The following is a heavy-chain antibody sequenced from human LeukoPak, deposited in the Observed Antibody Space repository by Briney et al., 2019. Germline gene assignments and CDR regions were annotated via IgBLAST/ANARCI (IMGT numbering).Heavy chain of an antibody. CDR2: ISRSGTTI. CDR1: GFTFNNYQ. CDR3: GRESATGTTLDY. J-gene: IGHJ4*02. V-gene: IGHV3-48*03. D-gene: IGHD1-1*01. Sequence: GGSLTLSCAASGFTFNNYQTNWVRNAPGKGLEWVSYISRSGTTIYYADSVKGRFTISRDNAKNSLYLQMNGLRAEDTAVYRCGRESATGTTLDYWGQGTLVTVSS.